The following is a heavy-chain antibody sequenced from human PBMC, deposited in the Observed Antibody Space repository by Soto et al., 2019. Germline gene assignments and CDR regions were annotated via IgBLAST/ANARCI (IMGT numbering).Heavy chain of an antibody. Sequence: QVQLVESGGGVVQPGRSLRLSCAASGFTFSSYAMHWVRQAPGKGLEWVAVISYDGSNKYYADSVKGRFTISRDNSKNTRYLQMNRLRAEDTAVYYCARDGKRMLIAAAGPADYWGQGTLVTVSS. CDR1: GFTFSSYA. CDR3: ARDGKRMLIAAAGPADY. J-gene: IGHJ4*02. D-gene: IGHD6-13*01. V-gene: IGHV3-30-3*01. CDR2: ISYDGSNK.